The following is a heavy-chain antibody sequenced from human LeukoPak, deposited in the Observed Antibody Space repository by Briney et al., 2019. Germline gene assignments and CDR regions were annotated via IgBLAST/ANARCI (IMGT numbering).Heavy chain of an antibody. J-gene: IGHJ4*02. D-gene: IGHD3-3*01. Sequence: SVKVSCKASVGTFSSYAISWVRQAPGQGLEWMGGIIPIFGTANYAQKFQGRVTITTDESTSTAYMELSSLRSEDTAVYYCARGHHYYDFWSGYYLFHYWGQGTLVTVSS. CDR2: IIPIFGTA. CDR1: VGTFSSYA. V-gene: IGHV1-69*05. CDR3: ARGHHYYDFWSGYYLFHY.